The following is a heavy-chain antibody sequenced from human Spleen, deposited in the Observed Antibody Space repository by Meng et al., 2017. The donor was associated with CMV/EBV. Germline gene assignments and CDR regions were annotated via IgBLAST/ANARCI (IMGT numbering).Heavy chain of an antibody. V-gene: IGHV4-59*01. CDR2: IYYNGGT. CDR3: ARGPRGYSYEKDWFDP. Sequence: GSLRLSCTASGDSITTYYWSWIRQPPGKGLQWIGYIYYNGGTNYNPSLKSRVTISVDTSKNHFSLKLSSVTAADTAVYYCARGPRGYSYEKDWFDPWGQGTLVTVSS. CDR1: GDSITTYY. J-gene: IGHJ5*01. D-gene: IGHD5-18*01.